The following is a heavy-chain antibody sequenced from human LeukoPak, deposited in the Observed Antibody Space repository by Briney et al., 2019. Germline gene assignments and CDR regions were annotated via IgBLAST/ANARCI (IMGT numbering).Heavy chain of an antibody. CDR3: AKGGRWLQSKYYFDY. CDR2: ISGSGGST. Sequence: GGSLRLSCAASGFTFSSYAMSWVRQAPGKGLEWVSAISGSGGSTYYADPVKGRFTISRDNSKNTLYLQMNSLRAEDTAVYYCAKGGRWLQSKYYFDYWGQGTLVTVSS. D-gene: IGHD5-24*01. V-gene: IGHV3-23*01. J-gene: IGHJ4*02. CDR1: GFTFSSYA.